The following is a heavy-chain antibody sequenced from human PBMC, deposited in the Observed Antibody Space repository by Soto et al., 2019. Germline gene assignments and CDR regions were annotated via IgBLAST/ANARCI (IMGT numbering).Heavy chain of an antibody. CDR3: ARGDTDYYDSSGYYFGH. J-gene: IGHJ4*02. Sequence: QLQLQESGSGLVKPSQTLSLTCAVSGGSISSGGYSWSWIRQPPGKGLEWIGYIYHSGSTYYNPSLKSRVTISVDRSKNQFSLKLSSVTAADTAVYYCARGDTDYYDSSGYYFGHWGQGTLVTVSS. CDR1: GGSISSGGYS. D-gene: IGHD3-22*01. CDR2: IYHSGST. V-gene: IGHV4-30-2*01.